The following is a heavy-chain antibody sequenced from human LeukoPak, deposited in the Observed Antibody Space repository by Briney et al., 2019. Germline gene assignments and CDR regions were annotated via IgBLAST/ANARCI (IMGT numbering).Heavy chain of an antibody. J-gene: IGHJ4*02. V-gene: IGHV3-15*01. CDR3: TTDGHSSSWGDLFDY. CDR1: GFTFSNAW. Sequence: PGGSLRLSCAASGFTFSNAWMSWVRQAPGKGLEWVGRIKSKTDGGTTDYAAPVKGRFTISRDDSKNTLCLQMNSLKTEDTAVYYCTTDGHSSSWGDLFDYWGQGTLVTVSS. D-gene: IGHD6-13*01. CDR2: IKSKTDGGTT.